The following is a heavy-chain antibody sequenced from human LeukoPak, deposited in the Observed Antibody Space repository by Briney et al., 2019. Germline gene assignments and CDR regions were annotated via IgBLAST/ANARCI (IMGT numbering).Heavy chain of an antibody. Sequence: GGSLRLSCAASGFTFSSYWMHWVRHAPGKGLVWVSCINSDGSSTSYADSVKGRFTISRDNAKNTLYLQMNSLRAEDTAVYYCARSLDYGDYVDYYYGMDVWGKGTTVTVSS. J-gene: IGHJ6*04. V-gene: IGHV3-74*01. CDR1: GFTFSSYW. CDR3: ARSLDYGDYVDYYYGMDV. D-gene: IGHD4-17*01. CDR2: INSDGSST.